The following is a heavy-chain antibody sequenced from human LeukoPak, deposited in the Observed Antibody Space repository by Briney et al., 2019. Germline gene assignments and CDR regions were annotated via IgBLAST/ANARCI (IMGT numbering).Heavy chain of an antibody. CDR2: ISSSSSYI. Sequence: TGGSLRLSCAASGFTFSSYSMNWVRQAPGKGLEWVSSISSSSSYIYYADSVKGRFTISRDNAKNSLYLQMNSLRAEDTAVYYCARNSGGRRYYFTEWGQGTLVTVSS. CDR3: ARNSGGRRYYFTE. D-gene: IGHD3-10*01. J-gene: IGHJ4*02. CDR1: GFTFSSYS. V-gene: IGHV3-21*01.